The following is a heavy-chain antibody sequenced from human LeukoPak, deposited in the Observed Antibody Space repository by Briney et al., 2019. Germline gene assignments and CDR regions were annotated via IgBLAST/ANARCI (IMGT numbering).Heavy chain of an antibody. V-gene: IGHV4-34*01. CDR1: GGSFSGYY. CDR3: ARVVVPAAIPHNWYFDL. D-gene: IGHD2-2*02. CDR2: INHSGST. Sequence: SETLSLTCAVYGGSFSGYYWGWIRQPPGKGLEWIGEINHSGSTNYNPSLKSRVTISVDTSKNQFSLKLSSVTAADTAVYYCARVVVPAAIPHNWYFDLWGRGTLVTVSS. J-gene: IGHJ2*01.